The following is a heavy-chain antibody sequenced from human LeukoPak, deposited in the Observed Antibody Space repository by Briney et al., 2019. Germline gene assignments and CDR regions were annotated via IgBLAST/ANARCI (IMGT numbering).Heavy chain of an antibody. CDR3: AKDQGVVGSYDY. V-gene: IGHV3-30*02. D-gene: IGHD3-16*01. CDR1: GFTFSAFA. CDR2: IQSDGSYE. J-gene: IGHJ4*02. Sequence: PGGSLRLSCAASGFTFSAFAMNWVRQVPGKGLQWLAFIQSDGSYEFYADYVKGRFTISRDNSKKTVFLQMNSLRPEDTATYYCAKDQGVVGSYDYWGQGALVTVSS.